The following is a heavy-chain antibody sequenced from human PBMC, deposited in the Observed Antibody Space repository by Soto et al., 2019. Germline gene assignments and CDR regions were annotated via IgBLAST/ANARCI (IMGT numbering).Heavy chain of an antibody. V-gene: IGHV1-24*01. CDR2: FDPEDGET. J-gene: IGHJ3*02. Sequence: ASVKVSCKVSGSTLTKLSMNWVRQAPGKGLEWMGGFDPEDGETIYAQKFQGRVTMTEDTSTDTAYMELSSLRSEDTAVYYCATDPVAGPDAFDIWGQGTMVTVSS. D-gene: IGHD6-19*01. CDR3: ATDPVAGPDAFDI. CDR1: GSTLTKLS.